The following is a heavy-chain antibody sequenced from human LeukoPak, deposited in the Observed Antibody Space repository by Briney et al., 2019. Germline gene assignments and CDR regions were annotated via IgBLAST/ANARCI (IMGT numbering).Heavy chain of an antibody. CDR1: GYTFTGYY. CDR3: ARDAQQLVPPSLSYYMDV. CDR2: MNPNSGGT. D-gene: IGHD6-13*01. J-gene: IGHJ6*03. V-gene: IGHV1-2*02. Sequence: GASVRVSCKASGYTFTGYYMHWVRQAPGQGLEWMGWMNPNSGGTNYAQTFQGRVTMTRHTSISTAYMELSRLRSDATAVYYCARDAQQLVPPSLSYYMDVCGKGTTVTVSS.